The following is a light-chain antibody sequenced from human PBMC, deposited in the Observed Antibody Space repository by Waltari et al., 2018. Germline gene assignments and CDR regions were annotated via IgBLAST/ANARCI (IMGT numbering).Light chain of an antibody. CDR3: QQYGAWPLT. V-gene: IGKV3-15*01. CDR1: QRVTSY. J-gene: IGKJ4*01. Sequence: EIVLTQFPGTLSLSPGDRVTLSCRASQRVTSYLGWYQKKPGKAPRLLIYDGSSRATGVPARFRGSGSGTEFTLTISSLQSEDLAVYYCQQYGAWPLTFGGGSKVEF. CDR2: DGS.